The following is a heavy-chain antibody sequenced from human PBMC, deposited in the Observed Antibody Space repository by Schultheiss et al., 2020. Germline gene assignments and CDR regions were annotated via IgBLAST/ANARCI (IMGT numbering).Heavy chain of an antibody. CDR1: GGSISSYY. CDR3: VRVCRASQSCYFDS. CDR2: IYYSGST. V-gene: IGHV4-59*01. Sequence: SQTLSLTCTVSGGSISSYYWSWIRQPPGKGLEWIGYIYYSGSTNYNPSLKSRVTISVDTSKNQFSLKLSSVTAADTAVYYCVRVCRASQSCYFDSWGQGALVTVSS. J-gene: IGHJ4*02.